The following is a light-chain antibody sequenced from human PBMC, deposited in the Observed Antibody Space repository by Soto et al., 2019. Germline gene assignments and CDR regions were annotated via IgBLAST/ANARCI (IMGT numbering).Light chain of an antibody. CDR3: QQRSNWPPWT. V-gene: IGKV3-11*01. CDR2: DAS. CDR1: QSVSSY. Sequence: EIVLTQSPATLSLSPGERATLSCRASQSVSSYLAWYQQKPGQAPRLLIYDASNGATGIPARFSGSGSGTDFTLTISSLEPEDFAVYYCQQRSNWPPWTFGQGTKVDI. J-gene: IGKJ1*01.